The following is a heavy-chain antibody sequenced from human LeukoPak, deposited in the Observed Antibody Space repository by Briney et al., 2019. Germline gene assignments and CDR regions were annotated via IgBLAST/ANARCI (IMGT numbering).Heavy chain of an antibody. Sequence: GGSLRLSCAASGFTFSSYAMHWVRQAPGKGLEGVAVMSYDGTYKYYADSVKGRFTISRDNSKNTLYLQMNSLRAEDTAGYYCARDRGSSGYDLYFDYWGQGTLVTVS. CDR3: ARDRGSSGYDLYFDY. V-gene: IGHV3-30*01. D-gene: IGHD3-22*01. CDR1: GFTFSSYA. J-gene: IGHJ4*02. CDR2: MSYDGTYK.